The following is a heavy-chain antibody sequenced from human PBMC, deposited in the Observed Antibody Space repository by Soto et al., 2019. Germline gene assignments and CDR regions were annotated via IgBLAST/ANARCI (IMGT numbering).Heavy chain of an antibody. J-gene: IGHJ4*02. CDR2: VNHGGST. D-gene: IGHD2-15*01. Sequence: SEALSLTCAVSGGSFRGFFCGWIRQPPGKGLEWIGEVNHGGSTNYNPSLKSRVTISSDTSKNHFSLTLRSVTAADTAVYYCARAAVAAGGPFDKWGQGALVTVSS. CDR3: ARAAVAAGGPFDK. V-gene: IGHV4-34*01. CDR1: GGSFRGFF.